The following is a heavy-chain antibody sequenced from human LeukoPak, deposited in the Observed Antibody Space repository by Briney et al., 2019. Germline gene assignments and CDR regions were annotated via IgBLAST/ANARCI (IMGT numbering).Heavy chain of an antibody. J-gene: IGHJ4*02. CDR3: ARGNGHSSSSRYFDY. CDR1: GFTVSSNY. Sequence: PGGSLRLSCAASGFTVSSNYMNWVRQAPGKGLEWVPVIASGGSTYYADPVKGRFTISRDTSKNTLYLQMNSLRAEDTAVYYCARGNGHSSSSRYFDYWGQGTLVTVSS. V-gene: IGHV3-66*01. CDR2: IASGGST. D-gene: IGHD6-6*01.